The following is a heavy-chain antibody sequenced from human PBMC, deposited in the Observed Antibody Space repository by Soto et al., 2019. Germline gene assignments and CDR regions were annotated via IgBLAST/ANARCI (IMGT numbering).Heavy chain of an antibody. D-gene: IGHD1-1*01. Sequence: ASVKVSCKVSGYTLTELSMHWVRQAPGKGLEWMGGFDPEDGETIYAQKFQGRVTMTEDTSTDTAYMELSSLRSEDTAVYYCATDTLGTTYNWFDPWGQGTLVTVSS. CDR2: FDPEDGET. V-gene: IGHV1-24*01. J-gene: IGHJ5*02. CDR3: ATDTLGTTYNWFDP. CDR1: GYTLTELS.